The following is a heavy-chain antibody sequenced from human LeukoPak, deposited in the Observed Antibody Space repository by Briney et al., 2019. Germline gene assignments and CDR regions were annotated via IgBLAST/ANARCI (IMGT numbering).Heavy chain of an antibody. V-gene: IGHV3-30-3*01. CDR2: ISYDGSNK. J-gene: IGHJ3*02. CDR1: GFTFSSYA. Sequence: GRSLRLSCAASGFTFSSYAMHWVRQAPGKGLEWVADISYDGSNKYYADSVKGRFTISRDNSKNTLYLQMNSLRAEDTAVYYCARDSSMYSSGLDAFDIGGQGTMVTVSS. CDR3: ARDSSMYSSGLDAFDI. D-gene: IGHD6-19*01.